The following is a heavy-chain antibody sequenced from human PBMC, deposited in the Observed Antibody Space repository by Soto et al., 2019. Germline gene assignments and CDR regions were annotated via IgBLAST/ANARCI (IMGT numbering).Heavy chain of an antibody. V-gene: IGHV5-51*01. CDR1: GYSFTSYW. J-gene: IGHJ6*02. Sequence: PGESLKISCKASGYSFTSYWISWVRQMPGKGLEWMGSIYPGDSDTRYSPSFRGQVTFSADKSISTAYVQWSSLEASDTAMYYCARHRQIAAAVGPNSNYYYDYGMDVWGQGTTVTVSS. CDR3: ARHRQIAAAVGPNSNYYYDYGMDV. CDR2: IYPGDSDT. D-gene: IGHD6-13*01.